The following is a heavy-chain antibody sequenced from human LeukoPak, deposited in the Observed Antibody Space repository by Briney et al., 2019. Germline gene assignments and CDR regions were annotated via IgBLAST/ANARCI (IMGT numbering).Heavy chain of an antibody. D-gene: IGHD3-10*01. CDR1: RFSFSSYA. V-gene: IGHV3-30*03. J-gene: IGHJ6*03. CDR2: LSFDGSDK. CDR3: WGGSGSYTEAHYYYYYYMDV. Sequence: PGGSLRLSCEASRFSFSSYAMHWVRQAPGKGLEWVATLSFDGSDKFHAESVKGRFTISRDNSKNTLYLQMNSLRAEDTAVYYCWGGSGSYTEAHYYYYYYMDVWGKGTTVTVSS.